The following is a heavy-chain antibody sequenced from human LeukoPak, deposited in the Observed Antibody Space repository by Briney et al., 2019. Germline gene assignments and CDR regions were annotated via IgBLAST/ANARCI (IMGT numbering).Heavy chain of an antibody. Sequence: GGSLRLSCAASGFSFSTYTMHWVRQAAGKGLEWVAVIWYDGRNQYYGDSVKGRFTISRDNPKYTLYLQMNGVRAEDTAVYFCARAWVAHSGSYNFDYWGPGTLVTVSP. V-gene: IGHV3-33*01. CDR3: ARAWVAHSGSYNFDY. CDR1: GFSFSTYT. CDR2: IWYDGRNQ. D-gene: IGHD1-26*01. J-gene: IGHJ4*02.